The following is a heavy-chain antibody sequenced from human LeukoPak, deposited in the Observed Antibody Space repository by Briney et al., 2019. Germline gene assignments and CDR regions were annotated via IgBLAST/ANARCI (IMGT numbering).Heavy chain of an antibody. CDR1: GFTFSDYN. D-gene: IGHD3-10*01. CDR3: AKDVLVMRSWFGDYYYYYMDV. V-gene: IGHV3-11*01. Sequence: GGSLRLSCAASGFTFSDYNMRWIRQAPGKGLEWVSSISRSGTTKYYADSVKGRFTISRDNSKNTLYLQMNSLRAEDTAVYYCAKDVLVMRSWFGDYYYYYMDVWGKGTTVTVSS. J-gene: IGHJ6*03. CDR2: ISRSGTTK.